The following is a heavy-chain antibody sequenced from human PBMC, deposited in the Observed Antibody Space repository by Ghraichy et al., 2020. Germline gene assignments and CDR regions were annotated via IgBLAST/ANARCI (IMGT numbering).Heavy chain of an antibody. J-gene: IGHJ4*02. CDR3: AKGTDSSGWYYSDF. Sequence: GGSLRLSCAASGFTFSNYAMSWVRQAPGKGLEWVSTISGSGGSTYYADSVKGRFTISRDNSKNTLYLQRSSLRVEDTAVYYCAKGTDSSGWYYSDFWGQGALVTVSS. V-gene: IGHV3-23*01. CDR2: ISGSGGST. CDR1: GFTFSNYA. D-gene: IGHD6-19*01.